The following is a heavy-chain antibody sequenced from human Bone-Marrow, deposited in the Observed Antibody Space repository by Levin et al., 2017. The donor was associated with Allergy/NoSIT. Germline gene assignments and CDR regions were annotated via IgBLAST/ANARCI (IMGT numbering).Heavy chain of an antibody. J-gene: IGHJ3*01. D-gene: IGHD3-10*01. Sequence: AGGSLRLSCAASGFTFSSYGMHWVRQAPGKGLEWVAAMSYDGSEKYYEDSVKGRFTISRDNSKNTFFLQMNSLRAEDTAVYYCAKEQALVPPNAFDFWGQGTVVTVSS. CDR2: MSYDGSEK. V-gene: IGHV3-30*18. CDR1: GFTFSSYG. CDR3: AKEQALVPPNAFDF.